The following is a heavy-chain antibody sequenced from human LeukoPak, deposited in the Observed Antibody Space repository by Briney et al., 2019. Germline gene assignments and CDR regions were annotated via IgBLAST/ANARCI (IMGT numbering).Heavy chain of an antibody. Sequence: SETLSLTCAVYGGSFSGYHWSWIRQPPGKGLEWIGEINHSGSTNYNPSLKSRVTISVDTSKNQFSLKLSSVTAADTAVYYCARGPVFTKANFDYWGQGTLVTVSS. CDR1: GGSFSGYH. J-gene: IGHJ4*02. D-gene: IGHD2-21*01. CDR3: ARGPVFTKANFDY. V-gene: IGHV4-34*01. CDR2: INHSGST.